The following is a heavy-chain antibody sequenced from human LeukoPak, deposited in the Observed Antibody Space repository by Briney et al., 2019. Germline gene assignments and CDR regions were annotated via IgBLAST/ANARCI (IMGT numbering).Heavy chain of an antibody. CDR2: ISSSGSTI. CDR1: GLTFSDYY. Sequence: PGRSLRLSCAASGLTFSDYYMSWIRQAPGRGLEWVSYISSSGSTIYYADSVKGRFTISRDNAKNSLYLQMNSLRAADTAVYYCAREFSAAGTDYWGQGTLVTVSS. J-gene: IGHJ4*02. D-gene: IGHD6-13*01. CDR3: AREFSAAGTDY. V-gene: IGHV3-11*04.